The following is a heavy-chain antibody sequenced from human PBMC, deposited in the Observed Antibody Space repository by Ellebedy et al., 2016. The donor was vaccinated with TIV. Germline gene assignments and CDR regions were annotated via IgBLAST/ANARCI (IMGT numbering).Heavy chain of an antibody. J-gene: IGHJ5*02. Sequence: GESLKISCAASGFTFSSYSMNWVRQAPGKGLEWVSYIGSSGDNTIYYADSVKGRFTISRDNAKNSLYLQMNSLRDEDTAVYYCARDRSSGWGNWFDPWGQGTLVTVSS. CDR2: IGSSGDNTI. V-gene: IGHV3-48*02. CDR1: GFTFSSYS. CDR3: ARDRSSGWGNWFDP. D-gene: IGHD6-19*01.